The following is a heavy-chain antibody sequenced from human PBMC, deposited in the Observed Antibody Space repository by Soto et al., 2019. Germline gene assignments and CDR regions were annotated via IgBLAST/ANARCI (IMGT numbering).Heavy chain of an antibody. J-gene: IGHJ4*02. CDR3: ARGYPRPDDYGGRGPVDY. Sequence: ASVKVSCKASGYTFTSYGISWVRQAPGQGLEWMGWISAYNGNTNCAQKLQGRVTMTTDTSTSTAYMELRSLRSDDTAVYYCARGYPRPDDYGGRGPVDYWGQGTLVTVSS. CDR2: ISAYNGNT. D-gene: IGHD4-17*01. CDR1: GYTFTSYG. V-gene: IGHV1-18*01.